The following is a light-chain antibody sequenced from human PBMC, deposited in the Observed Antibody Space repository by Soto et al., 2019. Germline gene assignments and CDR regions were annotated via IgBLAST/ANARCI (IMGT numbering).Light chain of an antibody. CDR3: QHYNTWPLT. CDR1: HSVSSN. CDR2: GVS. Sequence: EIVMTQSPATLSVSPGERATLSCRASHSVSSNLAWYQQKPAQATRLLIYGVSARASGIPARFSGSGSGTEFTLTNSLLQAEDVAFYYCQHYNTWPLTFGGGTKVEIK. J-gene: IGKJ4*01. V-gene: IGKV3-15*01.